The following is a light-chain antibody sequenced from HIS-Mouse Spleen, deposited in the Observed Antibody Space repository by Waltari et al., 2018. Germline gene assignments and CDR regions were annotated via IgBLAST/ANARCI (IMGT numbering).Light chain of an antibody. V-gene: IGLV2-11*01. CDR2: YVS. CDR1: SSDVGGYNY. Sequence: QSALTQPRSVSGSPGQSVTISCTGTSSDVGGYNYVSWYQQHPGKAPKLIIYYVSKRPSVVPGRFSGSKSGNAASLTISGLQAEDEADYYCCSYAGSYTGVFGTGTKVTVL. CDR3: CSYAGSYTGV. J-gene: IGLJ1*01.